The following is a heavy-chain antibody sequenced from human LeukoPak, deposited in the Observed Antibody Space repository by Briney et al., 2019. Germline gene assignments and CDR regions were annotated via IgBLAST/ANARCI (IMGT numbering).Heavy chain of an antibody. J-gene: IGHJ4*02. V-gene: IGHV1-46*01. CDR1: GYTFRSHY. CDR3: AREPLRCGYDKCFVKFYFDY. D-gene: IGHD3-3*01. CDR2: INPSGGTT. Sequence: ASVKVSCKASGYTFRSHYLHWVRQAPGQGLEWMGMINPSGGTTTYARKFQGRVTMTRDTSTSTVYMELNSLTSEDTAVFYCAREPLRCGYDKCFVKFYFDYWGQGTLVTVSS.